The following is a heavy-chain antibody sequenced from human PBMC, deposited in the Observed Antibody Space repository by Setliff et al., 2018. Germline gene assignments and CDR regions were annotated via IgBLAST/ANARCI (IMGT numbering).Heavy chain of an antibody. J-gene: IGHJ6*04. D-gene: IGHD3-9*01. V-gene: IGHV4-39*07. Sequence: SETLSLTCTVSGGSISSSSYYWGWIRQPPGKGLEWIGSIYYSGSTYYNPSLKSRVTISVDTSKNQFSLKLSSVTAADTAVYYCASTDYDILTGYYPYGMDVWGKGTTVTVSS. CDR1: GGSISSSSYY. CDR3: ASTDYDILTGYYPYGMDV. CDR2: IYYSGST.